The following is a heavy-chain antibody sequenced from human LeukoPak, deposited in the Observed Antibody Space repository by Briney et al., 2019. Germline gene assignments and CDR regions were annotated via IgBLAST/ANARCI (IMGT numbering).Heavy chain of an antibody. D-gene: IGHD3-22*01. CDR2: MFYSGNT. J-gene: IGHJ4*02. CDR3: ARHPHYYFDNSAR. CDR1: GDSVRTSNSY. Sequence: SETLSLTCTVSGDSVRTSNSYWGWIRQPPGKGLEWIGSMFYSGNTYYNPSLKSRVTISVGTSKNQLSLRLSSVTAADTAVYYCARHPHYYFDNSARWGQGTLVTVSS. V-gene: IGHV4-39*01.